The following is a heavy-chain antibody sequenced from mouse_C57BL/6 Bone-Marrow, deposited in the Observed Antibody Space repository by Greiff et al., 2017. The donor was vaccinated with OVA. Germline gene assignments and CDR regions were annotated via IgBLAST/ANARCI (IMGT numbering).Heavy chain of an antibody. CDR2: IDPSDSYT. D-gene: IGHD1-1*01. V-gene: IGHV1-50*01. CDR3: ARLDTTVVNYAMDY. CDR1: GYTFTSYW. J-gene: IGHJ4*01. Sequence: QVHVKQPGAELVKPGASVKLSCKASGYTFTSYWMQWVKQRPGQGLEWIGEIDPSDSYTNYNQKFKGKATLTVDTSSSTAYMQLSSLTSEDSAVYYCARLDTTVVNYAMDYWGQGTSVTVSS.